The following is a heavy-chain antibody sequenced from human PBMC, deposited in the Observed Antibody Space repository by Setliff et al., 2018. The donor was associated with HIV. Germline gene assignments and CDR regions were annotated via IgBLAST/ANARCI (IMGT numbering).Heavy chain of an antibody. CDR3: ARGFPTGWEKLRTDY. CDR2: INAGNGNT. V-gene: IGHV1-3*01. CDR1: GYTFTTYG. D-gene: IGHD1-26*01. Sequence: ASVKVSCKASGYTFTTYGMSWIRQAPGQGLEWMGWINAGNGNTKYIQKLQGRVTITRDTSASAAYMELSSLTSEDTAVYYCARGFPTGWEKLRTDYWGQGTLVTVSS. J-gene: IGHJ4*02.